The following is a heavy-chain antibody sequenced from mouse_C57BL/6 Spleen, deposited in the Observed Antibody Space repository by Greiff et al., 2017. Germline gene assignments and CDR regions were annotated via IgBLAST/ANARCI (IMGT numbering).Heavy chain of an antibody. J-gene: IGHJ3*01. V-gene: IGHV2-5*01. CDR2: IWRVGST. D-gene: IGHD2-4*01. CDR3: AKEDYPFAY. Sequence: QVQLKESGPGLVQPSQSLSITCTVSGFSLTSYGVHWVRQSPGKGLEWLGVIWRVGSTDYNAAFMSRLSITQDNSKSQVFFKMNSLQADDTAIYYCAKEDYPFAYWGQGTLVTVSA. CDR1: GFSLTSYG.